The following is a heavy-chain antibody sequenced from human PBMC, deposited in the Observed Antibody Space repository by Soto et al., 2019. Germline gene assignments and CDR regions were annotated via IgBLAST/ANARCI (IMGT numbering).Heavy chain of an antibody. CDR2: INTYNGNT. CDR1: GYSFTRYG. V-gene: IGHV1-18*01. Sequence: ASVKVSCKASGYSFTRYGIAWARQAPGQGLEWMGWINTYNGNTNYAQNLQGRVTLTTDTSTSTAYMELSSLRSEDTAVYYCARERSGYFDYWGQGTLVTVSS. D-gene: IGHD2-15*01. J-gene: IGHJ4*02. CDR3: ARERSGYFDY.